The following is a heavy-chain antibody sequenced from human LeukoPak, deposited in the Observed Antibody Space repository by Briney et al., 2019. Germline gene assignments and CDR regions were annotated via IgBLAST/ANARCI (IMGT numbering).Heavy chain of an antibody. CDR3: AMLYYYDSSGTGGY. V-gene: IGHV4-34*01. CDR2: INHNGST. Sequence: SETLSLTCAVYGGSFSGYYWSWIRQPPGKGLEWIGEINHNGSTNYNPSLKSRVTISVDTSKNQFSLKLSSVTAADTAVYYCAMLYYYDSSGTGGYWGQGTLVTVSS. D-gene: IGHD3-22*01. CDR1: GGSFSGYY. J-gene: IGHJ4*02.